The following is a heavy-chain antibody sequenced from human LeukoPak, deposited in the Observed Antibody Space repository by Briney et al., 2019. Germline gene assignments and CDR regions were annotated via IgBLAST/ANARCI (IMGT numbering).Heavy chain of an antibody. V-gene: IGHV3-23*01. CDR2: ISGSDGST. D-gene: IGHD2-15*01. Sequence: GGSLRLSCTASGFTFSNYAISWVRQAPGKGLEWVSTISGSDGSTYYADSVKGRFTISRDNSKNTLYLQMNSLRVEDTAIYYCAKGRGYCTGGSCYSDYWGQGTLVTVSS. CDR3: AKGRGYCTGGSCYSDY. CDR1: GFTFSNYA. J-gene: IGHJ4*02.